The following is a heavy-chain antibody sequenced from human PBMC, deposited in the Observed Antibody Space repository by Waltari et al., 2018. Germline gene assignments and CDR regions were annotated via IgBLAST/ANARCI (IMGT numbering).Heavy chain of an antibody. CDR3: ARADYYGSGSYFQGYYYYGMDV. Sequence: QVQLQESGPGLVKPSETLSLPCTVSGGSVSSGSYYWSWIRQPPGRGLAWIGYIYYSGSTNYNPSLKSRVTISVETSKNQFSLKLSSVTAADTAVYYCARADYYGSGSYFQGYYYYGMDVWGQGTTVTVSS. CDR2: IYYSGST. CDR1: GGSVSSGSYY. V-gene: IGHV4-61*01. D-gene: IGHD3-10*01. J-gene: IGHJ6*02.